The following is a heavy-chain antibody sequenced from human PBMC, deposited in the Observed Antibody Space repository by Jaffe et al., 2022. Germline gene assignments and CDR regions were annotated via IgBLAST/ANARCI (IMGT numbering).Heavy chain of an antibody. J-gene: IGHJ4*02. CDR1: GFTVSSNY. CDR2: IYSGGST. V-gene: IGHV3-66*02. CDR3: ARAVTMIVVGKPYYFDY. Sequence: EVQLVESGGGLVQPGGSLRLSCAASGFTVSSNYMSWVRQAPGKGLEWVSVIYSGGSTYYADSVKGRFTISRDNSKNTLYLQMNSLRAEDTAVYYCARAVTMIVVGKPYYFDYWGQGTLVTVSS. D-gene: IGHD3-22*01.